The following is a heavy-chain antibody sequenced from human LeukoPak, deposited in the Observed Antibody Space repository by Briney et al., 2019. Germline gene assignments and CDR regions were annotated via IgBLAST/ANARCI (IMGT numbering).Heavy chain of an antibody. CDR1: GFTFSSYA. Sequence: GGSLRLSCAASGFTFSSYAMHWVRQAPGKGLEWVAVISYDGSNKYYADSVKGRFTISRDNSKNTLYLQMNSLRAEDTAVYYCARGYQLLYYWGQGTLVTVSS. D-gene: IGHD2-2*01. CDR2: ISYDGSNK. CDR3: ARGYQLLYY. J-gene: IGHJ4*02. V-gene: IGHV3-30-3*01.